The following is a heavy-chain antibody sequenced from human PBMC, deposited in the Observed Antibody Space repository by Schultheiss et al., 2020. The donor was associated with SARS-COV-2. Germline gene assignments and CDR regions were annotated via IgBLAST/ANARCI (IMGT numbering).Heavy chain of an antibody. CDR1: GGSISSYY. CDR3: ARGRFGTIFGVVRSNWFDP. D-gene: IGHD3-3*01. J-gene: IGHJ5*02. CDR2: IYTSGST. V-gene: IGHV4-4*07. Sequence: SQTLSLTCTVSGGSISSYYWSWIRQPAGKGLEWIGRIYTSGSTNYNPSLKSRVTMSVDTSKNQFSLKLSSVTAADTAVYYCARGRFGTIFGVVRSNWFDPWGQGTLVTVSS.